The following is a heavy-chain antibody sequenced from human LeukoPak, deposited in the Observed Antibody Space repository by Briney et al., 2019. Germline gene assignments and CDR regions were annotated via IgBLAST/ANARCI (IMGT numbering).Heavy chain of an antibody. CDR1: GYTFTGYY. Sequence: ASVKVSCKASGYTFTGYYMHWVRQAPGQGLEGMGWINPNSGGTNYAQKFQGRVTMTRNTSISTAYMELRRLRSDDTAVYYCARGTSSGNDYWGQGTLVTVSS. J-gene: IGHJ4*02. V-gene: IGHV1-2*02. D-gene: IGHD6-19*01. CDR2: INPNSGGT. CDR3: ARGTSSGNDY.